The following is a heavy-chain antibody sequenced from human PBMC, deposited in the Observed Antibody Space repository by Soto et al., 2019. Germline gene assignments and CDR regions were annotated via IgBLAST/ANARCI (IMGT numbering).Heavy chain of an antibody. CDR1: GYTFTDYY. V-gene: IGHV1-2*02. CDR2: INPKRGDT. D-gene: IGHD3-16*01. Sequence: QVRLVQSGAEVRKPGASLRVACRASGYTFTDYYIHWVRQAPGPGLEWIGWINPKRGDTSYAQRFQGRVTMARATSITTAYMDLTSLTSDDTAVYYCASWYYDTTGHETFYILGQGTMVTVSS. J-gene: IGHJ3*02. CDR3: ASWYYDTTGHETFYI.